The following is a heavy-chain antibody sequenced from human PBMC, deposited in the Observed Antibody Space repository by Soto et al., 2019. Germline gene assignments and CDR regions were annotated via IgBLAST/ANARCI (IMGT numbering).Heavy chain of an antibody. CDR2: IYYSGST. D-gene: IGHD1-26*01. CDR3: ARTGWDKFDY. V-gene: IGHV4-31*03. J-gene: IGHJ4*02. CDR1: GGSITSGGYY. Sequence: QVQLQESGPGLVKPSQTLSLTCTVSGGSITSGGYYWSWIRQHPGKGLEWIGYIYYSGSTYYNPSLKSRVTISVDASKKQFTLKMTSVTAADTAVYYCARTGWDKFDYWGQGTLVTVSA.